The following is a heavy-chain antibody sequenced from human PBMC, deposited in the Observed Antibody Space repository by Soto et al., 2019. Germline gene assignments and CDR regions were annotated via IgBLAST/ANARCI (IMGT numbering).Heavy chain of an antibody. D-gene: IGHD6-13*01. V-gene: IGHV1-69*13. CDR1: GGTFSSYA. CDR2: IXXXXXXX. J-gene: IGHJ3*02. Sequence: GASVKVSCKASGGTFSSYAISWVRQAPGQGLEWMGGIXXXXXXXXXXXXXXGRVTITADESTSTAYMELSSLRSEDTAVYYCARSYSSSHDAFDIWGQGTMVTVSS. CDR3: ARSYSSSHDAFDI.